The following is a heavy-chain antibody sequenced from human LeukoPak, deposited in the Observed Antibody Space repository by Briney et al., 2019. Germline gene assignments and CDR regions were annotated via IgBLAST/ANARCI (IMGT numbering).Heavy chain of an antibody. V-gene: IGHV4-31*03. D-gene: IGHD3-3*01. Sequence: SETLSLTCSVFGSSVSSDEYYWSWVRQHPGKGLEWIGYVYYSGSSYYIPSLESRITMSVEVSKNQFSLELRSVTAADTAVYYCARVKVLRFLEWFVDFWGQGALVTVSS. CDR1: GSSVSSDEYY. J-gene: IGHJ4*02. CDR2: VYYSGSS. CDR3: ARVKVLRFLEWFVDF.